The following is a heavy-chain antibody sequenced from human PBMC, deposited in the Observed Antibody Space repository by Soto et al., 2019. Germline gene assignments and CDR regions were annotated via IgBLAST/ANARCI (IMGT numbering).Heavy chain of an antibody. CDR3: TTSGRRWPDAFDI. CDR1: GGSFNSYF. D-gene: IGHD2-15*01. CDR2: VTPSGTS. Sequence: SETLSLTCAVYGGSFNSYFWNWVRQPPGKGLEWIGEVTPSGTSNYNPSLKSRVTISKDTSKNQFSLRVTSVTAADTGVYYCTTSGRRWPDAFDIWGQGAMVTV. J-gene: IGHJ3*02. V-gene: IGHV4-34*01.